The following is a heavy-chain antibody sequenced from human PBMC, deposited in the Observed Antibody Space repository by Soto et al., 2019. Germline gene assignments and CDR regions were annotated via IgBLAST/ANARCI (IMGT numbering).Heavy chain of an antibody. D-gene: IGHD2-15*01. CDR2: IYSGGST. V-gene: IGHV3-53*01. CDR1: GFTVSSNY. CDR3: ARDHGPYCSGGSCAPNWFDP. J-gene: IGHJ5*02. Sequence: GSLRLSCAASGFTVSSNYMSWVRQAPGKGLEWVSVIYSGGSTYYADSVKGRFTISRDNSKNTLYLQMNSLRAEDTAVYYCARDHGPYCSGGSCAPNWFDPWGQGTLVTVSS.